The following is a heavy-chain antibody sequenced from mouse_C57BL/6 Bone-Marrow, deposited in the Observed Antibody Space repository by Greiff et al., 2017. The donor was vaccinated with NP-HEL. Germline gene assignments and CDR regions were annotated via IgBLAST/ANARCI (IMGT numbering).Heavy chain of an antibody. V-gene: IGHV6-6*01. J-gene: IGHJ4*01. CDR2: IRNKANNHAS. CDR1: GFTFSDAW. D-gene: IGHD1-1*01. Sequence: EVKLMESGGGLVQPGGSMKLSCAASGFTFSDAWMDWVRQSPEKGLEWVAEIRNKANNHASYYAESVKGRFTISRDDSTSSVYLQMNSLRAEDTGIYYCTRMTTVVATRAMDYWGQGTSVTVSS. CDR3: TRMTTVVATRAMDY.